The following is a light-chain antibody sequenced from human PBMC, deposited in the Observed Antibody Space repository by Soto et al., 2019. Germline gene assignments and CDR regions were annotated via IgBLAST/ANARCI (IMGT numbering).Light chain of an antibody. V-gene: IGLV2-14*01. J-gene: IGLJ1*01. CDR2: DVS. CDR3: ISYTSARV. Sequence: QSVLTQPASVSGSPGQSITISCTGTSSDVGGYNYVSWYQQHPGKAPKLMIYDVSNRPSGVSNRFSGSKSGNTASLTISGLQFVDEADYYCISYTSARVFGTGTKVTVL. CDR1: SSDVGGYNY.